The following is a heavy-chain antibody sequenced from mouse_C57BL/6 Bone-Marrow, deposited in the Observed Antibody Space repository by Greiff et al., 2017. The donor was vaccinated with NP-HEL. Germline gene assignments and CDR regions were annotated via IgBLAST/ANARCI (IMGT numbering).Heavy chain of an antibody. CDR3: ASTLYY. J-gene: IGHJ2*01. CDR1: GYTFTSYW. Sequence: VQLQQPGAELVKPGASVKLSCKASGYTFTSYWMQWVKQRPGQGLEWIGEIDPSDSYTNYNQKFKGKATLTVDTSSSPPYMQLHSLTSEYSAVYYCASTLYYWGQCTTLTVSS. V-gene: IGHV1-50*01. CDR2: IDPSDSYT.